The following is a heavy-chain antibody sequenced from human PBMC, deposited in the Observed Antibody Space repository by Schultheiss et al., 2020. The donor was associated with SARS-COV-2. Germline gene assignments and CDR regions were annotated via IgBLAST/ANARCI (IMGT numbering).Heavy chain of an antibody. D-gene: IGHD7-27*01. Sequence: SETLSLTCTVSGGSISSYYWSWIRQPPGKGLEWIGSIYYSGSTYYNPSLKSRVTISVDTSKNQFSLKLSSVTAADTAVYYCAREGPRLGISWYFDLWGRGTLVTVSS. CDR2: IYYSGST. V-gene: IGHV4-59*05. J-gene: IGHJ2*01. CDR3: AREGPRLGISWYFDL. CDR1: GGSISSYY.